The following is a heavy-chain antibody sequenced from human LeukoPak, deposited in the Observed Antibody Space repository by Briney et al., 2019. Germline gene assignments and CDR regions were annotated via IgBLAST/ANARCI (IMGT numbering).Heavy chain of an antibody. Sequence: GRSLRLSCAASGFTFSSYAMSWVRQAPGKGLEWVSAICGSGGSTYYADSVKGRFTISRDNSKNTLYLQMNSLRAEDTAVYYCAKGQQWLVRGNYFDYWGQGTLVTVSS. J-gene: IGHJ4*02. CDR1: GFTFSSYA. CDR3: AKGQQWLVRGNYFDY. CDR2: ICGSGGST. V-gene: IGHV3-23*01. D-gene: IGHD6-19*01.